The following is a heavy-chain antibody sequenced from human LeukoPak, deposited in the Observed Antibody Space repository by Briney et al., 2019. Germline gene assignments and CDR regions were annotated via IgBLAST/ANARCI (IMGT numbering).Heavy chain of an antibody. D-gene: IGHD3-9*01. CDR1: GGTFSSYA. Sequence: ASVKVSCKASGGTFSSYAISWVRQAPGQGLEWMGGIIPIFGTANYAQKFQGRVTITADKSTSTAYMELSSLRSEDTAVYYCARDTQRDILTGYYNPGWTNYYYYYMDVWGKGTTVTVSS. V-gene: IGHV1-69*06. J-gene: IGHJ6*03. CDR2: IIPIFGTA. CDR3: ARDTQRDILTGYYNPGWTNYYYYYMDV.